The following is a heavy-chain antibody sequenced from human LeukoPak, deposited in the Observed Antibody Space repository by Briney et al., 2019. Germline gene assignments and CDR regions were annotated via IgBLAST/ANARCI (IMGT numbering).Heavy chain of an antibody. Sequence: PGGSLRLSCAASGFTFSSYAMSWVRQAPGKGLEWVSAISGSGGSTYYADSVKGRFTISRDNSKNTLYLQMNSLRAEDTAVYYCEGYCSSTSCEPSGFDYWGQGTLVTVSS. CDR2: ISGSGGST. V-gene: IGHV3-23*01. CDR1: GFTFSSYA. J-gene: IGHJ4*02. D-gene: IGHD2-2*01. CDR3: EGYCSSTSCEPSGFDY.